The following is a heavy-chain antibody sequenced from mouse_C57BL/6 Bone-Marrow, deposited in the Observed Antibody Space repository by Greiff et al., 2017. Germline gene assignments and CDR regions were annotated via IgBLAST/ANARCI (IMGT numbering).Heavy chain of an antibody. J-gene: IGHJ3*01. CDR3: ARVDYNYEGAWFAY. CDR2: ISSGSSTI. V-gene: IGHV5-17*01. Sequence: EVKLVESGGGLVKPGGSLKLSCAASGFTFSDYGLHWVRQAPEKGLEWVAYISSGSSTIYSAVTVKGRFTISRDNAKNTLFLQMTSLRSEDTAMYYCARVDYNYEGAWFAYWGQGTLVTVSA. D-gene: IGHD2-12*01. CDR1: GFTFSDYG.